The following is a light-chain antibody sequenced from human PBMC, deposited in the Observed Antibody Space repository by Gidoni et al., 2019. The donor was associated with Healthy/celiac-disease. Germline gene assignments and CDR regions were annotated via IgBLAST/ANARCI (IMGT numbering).Light chain of an antibody. CDR2: QDS. CDR1: KLGDKY. J-gene: IGLJ2*01. CDR3: QAWDSSTVV. V-gene: IGLV3-1*01. Sequence: SYELTQPPSSSVSPGQTASITCSGDKLGDKYACWSQQKPGQSPVLVIYQDSKRPSGFPERFSGSNSGNTATLTISGTQAMDEADYYCQAWDSSTVVFGGGTKLTVL.